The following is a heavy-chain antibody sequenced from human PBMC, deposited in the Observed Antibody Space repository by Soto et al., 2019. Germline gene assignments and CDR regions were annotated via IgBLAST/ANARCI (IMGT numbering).Heavy chain of an antibody. CDR1: GFTFSSYG. CDR2: ISYDGSNK. V-gene: IGHV3-30*18. D-gene: IGHD1-26*01. J-gene: IGHJ4*02. Sequence: QVQLVESGGGVVQPGRSLRLSCAASGFTFSSYGMYWVRQAPGKGLEWVAGISYDGSNKYYADSVKCRFTISRDNSKNTLYLQMNSLRAEDTAVYYCAKGSYSGIYSDFDYWGQGTLVTVSS. CDR3: AKGSYSGIYSDFDY.